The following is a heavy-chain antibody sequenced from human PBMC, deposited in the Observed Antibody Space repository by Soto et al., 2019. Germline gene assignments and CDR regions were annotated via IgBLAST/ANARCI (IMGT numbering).Heavy chain of an antibody. V-gene: IGHV6-1*01. Sequence: PSQTLSLPGAISGDSVSSNSAAWNFIRQSPSRGLEWLGRTYYRSKWYNDYAVSVKSRITINPDTSKNQFSLQLNSVTPEDTAVYYCARDPSSSWLSWFDPWGQGTLVTVSS. J-gene: IGHJ5*02. CDR1: GDSVSSNSAA. CDR2: TYYRSKWYN. D-gene: IGHD6-13*01. CDR3: ARDPSSSWLSWFDP.